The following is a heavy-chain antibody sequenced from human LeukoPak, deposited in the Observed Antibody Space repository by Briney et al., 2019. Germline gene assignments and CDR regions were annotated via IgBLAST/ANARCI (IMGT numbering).Heavy chain of an antibody. D-gene: IGHD4-17*01. Sequence: PGGSLRLSCAASGFTFSSYGMHWVRQAPGRGLEWVAFIRYDGSNKYYADSVKGRFTISRDNSKNTLYLHVNSLRPEDTAVYYCAKDPLGRLRIPDPDYYYYYMDVWGKGTTVTVSS. CDR2: IRYDGSNK. CDR1: GFTFSSYG. J-gene: IGHJ6*03. CDR3: AKDPLGRLRIPDPDYYYYYMDV. V-gene: IGHV3-30*02.